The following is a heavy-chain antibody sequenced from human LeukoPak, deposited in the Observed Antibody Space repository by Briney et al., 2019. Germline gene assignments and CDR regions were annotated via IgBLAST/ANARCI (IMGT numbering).Heavy chain of an antibody. J-gene: IGHJ6*03. V-gene: IGHV3-21*01. CDR3: ARDRPRRYDLWSGSHSRDDYMDV. CDR2: ISSSSSYI. CDR1: GFTFSSYS. Sequence: GGSLRLSCAASGFTFSSYSMNWVRQAPGKGLEWVSSISSSSSYIYYADSVKGRFTISRDNAKNSLYLQMTSLRPEDTAVYYCARDRPRRYDLWSGSHSRDDYMDVWGTGTTVTVSS. D-gene: IGHD3/OR15-3a*01.